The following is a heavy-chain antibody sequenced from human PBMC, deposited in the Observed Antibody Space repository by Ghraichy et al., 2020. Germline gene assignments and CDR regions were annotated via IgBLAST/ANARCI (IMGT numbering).Heavy chain of an antibody. Sequence: GGSLRLSCAASGFTFSDYYMSWIRQAPGKGLEWVAYITSGRTIYYADSVKGRFTISRDNAKNSLYLQMNSLRAEDTAVYYCARDRYSNFHYYYDGMDVWGQGTTVTVSS. CDR2: ITSGRTI. V-gene: IGHV3-11*01. D-gene: IGHD4-11*01. J-gene: IGHJ6*02. CDR1: GFTFSDYY. CDR3: ARDRYSNFHYYYDGMDV.